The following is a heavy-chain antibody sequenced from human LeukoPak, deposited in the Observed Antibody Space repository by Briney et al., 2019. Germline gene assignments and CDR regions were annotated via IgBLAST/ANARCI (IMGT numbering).Heavy chain of an antibody. J-gene: IGHJ4*02. D-gene: IGHD4-17*01. CDR1: GGSISSPRYG. CDR3: AREGYGDPLDY. CDR2: IYTSRTT. V-gene: IGHV4-61*02. Sequence: SQTLSLTYTLAGGSISSPRYGSSRLQQPAGKGLELFGRIYTSRTTNYNLSLKSRVTISVDTSKNQFSLKLSSVAAADTAVYYCAREGYGDPLDYWGQGTLVTVSS.